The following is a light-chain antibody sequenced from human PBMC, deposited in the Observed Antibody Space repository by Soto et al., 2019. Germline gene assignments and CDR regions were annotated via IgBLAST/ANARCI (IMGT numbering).Light chain of an antibody. CDR1: QSVSSSY. J-gene: IGKJ1*01. Sequence: EIVLTQSPGTLSLSPGERATLSCRASQSVSSSYLAWYQQKPGQAPRLLIYGASSRATGIPDRFSGSGSGTDCTLTISNLEPEDVAVYYCQQYGSSQTFGQGTKVEIK. CDR3: QQYGSSQT. CDR2: GAS. V-gene: IGKV3-20*01.